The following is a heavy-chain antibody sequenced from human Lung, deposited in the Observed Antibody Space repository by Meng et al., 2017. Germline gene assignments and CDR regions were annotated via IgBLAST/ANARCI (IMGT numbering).Heavy chain of an antibody. CDR2: NNHSGST. Sequence: QVPLQQWSTGRLKPTGTRSPAGVASSRSFSDYYRSWIRQPPGKGLEWIGENNHSGSTNYNPSLESRATISVDTSQNNLSLKLSSVTAADSAVYYCARGPTTMAHDFDYWGQGTLVTVSS. CDR1: SRSFSDYY. J-gene: IGHJ4*02. D-gene: IGHD4-11*01. CDR3: ARGPTTMAHDFDY. V-gene: IGHV4-34*01.